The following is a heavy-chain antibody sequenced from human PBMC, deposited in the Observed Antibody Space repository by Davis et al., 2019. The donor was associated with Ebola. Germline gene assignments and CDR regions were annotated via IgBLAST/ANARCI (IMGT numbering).Heavy chain of an antibody. V-gene: IGHV3-73*01. CDR3: TGTIVGATRVDY. CDR1: GFTFSGSA. CDR2: IRSKANSYAT. J-gene: IGHJ4*02. Sequence: GGSLRLSCAASGFTFSGSAMHWVRQASGKGLEWVGRIRSKANSYATAYAASVKGRFTISRDDSKNTAYLQMNSLKTEDTAAYYCTGTIVGATRVDYWGQGTLVTVSS. D-gene: IGHD1-26*01.